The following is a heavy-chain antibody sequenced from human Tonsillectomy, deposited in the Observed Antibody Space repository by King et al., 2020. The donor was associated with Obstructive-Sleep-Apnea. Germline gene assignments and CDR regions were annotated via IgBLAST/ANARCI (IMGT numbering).Heavy chain of an antibody. CDR3: ARNTDYYDSSAAY. CDR1: GYTFTDYQ. CDR2: INPNSGDA. J-gene: IGHJ4*02. V-gene: IGHV1-2*02. Sequence: VQLVESGADVKKPGASVKVSCKASGYTFTDYQMQWVRQAPGQGLEWMGWINPNSGDANYAQRFQGRVSMTRDTSITTAYMELSRLRSDDTAIYFCARNTDYYDSSAAYWGQGTLVTVSS. D-gene: IGHD3-22*01.